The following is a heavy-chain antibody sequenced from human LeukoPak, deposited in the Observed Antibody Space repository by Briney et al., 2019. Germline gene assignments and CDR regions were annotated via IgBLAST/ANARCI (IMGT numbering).Heavy chain of an antibody. CDR2: INPSSGST. Sequence: ASVKVSCKASGYTFISCKMHWVRQATGQGLEWMGIINPSSGSTRNAQKFQGRVTMTRDTSTSTAYMELRSLRSDDTAVYYCAITESDWGQGTLVTVSS. CDR3: AITESD. J-gene: IGHJ4*02. CDR1: GYTFISCK. V-gene: IGHV1-46*01. D-gene: IGHD4-11*01.